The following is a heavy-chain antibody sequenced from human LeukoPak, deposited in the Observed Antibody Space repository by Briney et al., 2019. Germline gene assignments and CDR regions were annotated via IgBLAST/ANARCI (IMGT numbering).Heavy chain of an antibody. CDR3: ARRDYGSGSYGY. J-gene: IGHJ4*02. CDR2: IYYSGST. V-gene: IGHV4-59*08. D-gene: IGHD3-10*01. CDR1: GGSINYYY. Sequence: SETLSLTCTVSGGSINYYYWSWIRQPPGKGLEWIGYIYYSGSTNYNPSLKSRVTISVDTSRNQFSLKLNSVTAADTAVYYCARRDYGSGSYGYWGQGTLVTVSS.